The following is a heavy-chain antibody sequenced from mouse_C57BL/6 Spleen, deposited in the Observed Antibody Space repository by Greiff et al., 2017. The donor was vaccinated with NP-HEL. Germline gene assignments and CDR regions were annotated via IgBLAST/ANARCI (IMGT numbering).Heavy chain of an antibody. Sequence: EVNLVESGGGLVQPGGSMKLSCAASGFTFSDAWMDWVRQSPEKGLEWVAEIRNKANNHATYYAESVKGRFTISRDDSKSSVYLQMNSLRAEDTGIYYCTREGPLGLTWFAYWGQGTLVTVSA. CDR2: IRNKANNHAT. D-gene: IGHD4-1*01. CDR1: GFTFSDAW. CDR3: TREGPLGLTWFAY. J-gene: IGHJ3*01. V-gene: IGHV6-6*01.